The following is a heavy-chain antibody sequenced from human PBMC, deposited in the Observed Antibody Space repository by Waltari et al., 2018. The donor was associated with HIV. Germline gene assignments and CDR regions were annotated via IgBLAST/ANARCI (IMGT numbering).Heavy chain of an antibody. CDR3: ARGTTGRLDPRSYFDY. CDR2: IYHSGST. V-gene: IGHV4-38-2*01. Sequence: QVQLQESGPGLVKPSETLSLTCAVSGYSISNGYYWGWLRQPPGKGLEWIGSIYHSGSTYYNPSLKSRVTISVDTSKNQFSLNLISVTAADTAVYYCARGTTGRLDPRSYFDYWGQGTLVTVSS. D-gene: IGHD1-1*01. CDR1: GYSISNGYY. J-gene: IGHJ4*02.